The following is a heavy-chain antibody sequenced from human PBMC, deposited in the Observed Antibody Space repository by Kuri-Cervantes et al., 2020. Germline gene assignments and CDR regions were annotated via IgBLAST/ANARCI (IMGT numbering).Heavy chain of an antibody. J-gene: IGHJ3*02. CDR2: INHSGST. D-gene: IGHD3-16*02. CDR1: GGSFSGYY. Sequence: ESLKISCAVYGGSFSGYYWNWIRQPPGKGLEWIGEINHSGSTNYNPSLKSRVTISVDTSKNQFSLKLSSVTAADTAVYYCARDRWDYIWGSYRYEGQDAFDIWGQGTMATVSS. CDR3: ARDRWDYIWGSYRYEGQDAFDI. V-gene: IGHV4-34*01.